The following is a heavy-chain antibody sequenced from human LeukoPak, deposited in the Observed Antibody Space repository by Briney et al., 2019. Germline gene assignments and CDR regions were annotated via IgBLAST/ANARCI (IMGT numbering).Heavy chain of an antibody. CDR1: GFTFSSYE. Sequence: TGGSLRLSCAASGFTFSSYEMDWVRQAPGKGLEWLSYISGGGDTIYYADSVKGRFTISRDNAKNSLFLQMNSFSAEDTAVYYCASLWGTPPFGYWGQGTLVTVSS. D-gene: IGHD3-16*01. CDR3: ASLWGTPPFGY. J-gene: IGHJ4*02. CDR2: ISGGGDTI. V-gene: IGHV3-48*03.